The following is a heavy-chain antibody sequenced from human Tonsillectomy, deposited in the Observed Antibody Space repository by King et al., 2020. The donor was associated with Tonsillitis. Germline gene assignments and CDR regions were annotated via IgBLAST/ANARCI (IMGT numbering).Heavy chain of an antibody. Sequence: QLVQSGAEVKKPGASVKISCKASGFTFTSYFIHWVRQAPGQGLEWMGIINPSGGRTSYAQKFQGRVTMTGDTSTSTVYMELSSLRSEDTAVYYCARDLEDYGGNSYRVGEETFDYWGQGTLVTVSS. D-gene: IGHD4-23*01. CDR1: GFTFTSYF. J-gene: IGHJ4*02. CDR2: INPSGGRT. CDR3: ARDLEDYGGNSYRVGEETFDY. V-gene: IGHV1-46*01.